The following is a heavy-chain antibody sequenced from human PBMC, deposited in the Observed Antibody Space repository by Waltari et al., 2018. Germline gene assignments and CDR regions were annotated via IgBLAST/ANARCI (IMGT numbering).Heavy chain of an antibody. V-gene: IGHV7-4-1*02. D-gene: IGHD6-13*01. CDR2: INTKTGIP. J-gene: IGHJ4*02. CDR3: TRDPSIATPHANY. CDR1: GYIFTDFA. Sequence: QVRLEQSGSQLKQPGASVKISCKASGYIFTDFAMNWVRQAPGQGLTWLGWINTKTGIPTYASRFRGSFICSVDRFFRTAYLEISSLESDDSAVYFCTRDPSIATPHANYWGQGTLVTVSS.